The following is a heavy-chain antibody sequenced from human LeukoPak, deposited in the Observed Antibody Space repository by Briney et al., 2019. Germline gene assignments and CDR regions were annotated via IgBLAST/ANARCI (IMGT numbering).Heavy chain of an antibody. CDR1: GYTFTTYT. D-gene: IGHD3-22*01. V-gene: IGHV1-3*01. Sequence: EASVKVSCKASGYTFTTYTIHWVRQAPGHRLEWMGWINAGNGNTKYSQKFQGRVTITRDTSASTAYMELSSLRSEDTAVYYCAREGYYYDSSGTRKNWFDPWGQEPWSPSPQ. J-gene: IGHJ5*02. CDR3: AREGYYYDSSGTRKNWFDP. CDR2: INAGNGNT.